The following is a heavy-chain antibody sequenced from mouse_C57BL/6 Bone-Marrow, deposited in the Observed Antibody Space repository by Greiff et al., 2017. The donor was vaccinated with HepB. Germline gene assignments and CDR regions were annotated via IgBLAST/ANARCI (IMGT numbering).Heavy chain of an antibody. V-gene: IGHV1-42*01. J-gene: IGHJ2*01. D-gene: IGHD1-1*01. CDR3: AKSSVVPYFDY. CDR1: GYSFTGYY. Sequence: VQLQQSGPELVKPGASVKISCKASGYSFTGYYMNWVKQSPEKSLEWIGEINPSTGGTTYNQKFKAKATLTVDKSSSTAYMQLKSLTSEDSAVYYCAKSSVVPYFDYWGQGTTLTVSS. CDR2: INPSTGGT.